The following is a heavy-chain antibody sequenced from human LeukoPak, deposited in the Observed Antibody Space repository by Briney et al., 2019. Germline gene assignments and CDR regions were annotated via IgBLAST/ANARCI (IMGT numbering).Heavy chain of an antibody. Sequence: GASVKVSCKSSGYTFTIYYMHWVRQPPGQGLEWMGIINPSGGSTSNAQKFPGRVTITSDTSTSTVYMELSSLRSDDKAVHYCATDKPATPTYYYYYYGMDVWGQGTTVTVSS. CDR3: ATDKPATPTYYYYYYGMDV. D-gene: IGHD1-14*01. V-gene: IGHV1-46*01. CDR1: GYTFTIYY. J-gene: IGHJ6*02. CDR2: INPSGGST.